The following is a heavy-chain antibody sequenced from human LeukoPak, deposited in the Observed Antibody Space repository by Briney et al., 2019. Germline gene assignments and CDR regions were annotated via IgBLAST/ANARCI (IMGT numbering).Heavy chain of an antibody. CDR2: ISGSGGST. J-gene: IGHJ4*02. CDR3: AKDPYDILTGYMYY. V-gene: IGHV3-23*01. D-gene: IGHD3-9*01. CDR1: GFTFSSYS. Sequence: GGSLRLSYAASGFTFSSYSMSWVRQAPGKGLEWVSAISGSGGSTYYADSVKGRFTISRDNSKNTLYLQMNSLRAEDTAVYYCAKDPYDILTGYMYYWGQGTLVTVSS.